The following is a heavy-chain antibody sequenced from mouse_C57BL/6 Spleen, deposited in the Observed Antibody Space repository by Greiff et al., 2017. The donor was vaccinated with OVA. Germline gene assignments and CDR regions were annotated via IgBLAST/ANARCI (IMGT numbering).Heavy chain of an antibody. CDR2: IYPGSGST. CDR3: ARKGFYYGNAMDY. D-gene: IGHD1-1*02. Sequence: QVQLQQPGSELVKPGASVKMSCKASGYTFTSYWITWVKQRPGQGLEWIGDIYPGSGSTNYNETFKSKATLTVDTSSSTAYMQLSSLTSEDSAVYYCARKGFYYGNAMDYWGQGTSVTVSS. J-gene: IGHJ4*01. V-gene: IGHV1-55*01. CDR1: GYTFTSYW.